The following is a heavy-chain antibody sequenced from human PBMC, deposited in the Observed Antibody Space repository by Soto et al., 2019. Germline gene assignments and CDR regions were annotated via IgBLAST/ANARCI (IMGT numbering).Heavy chain of an antibody. V-gene: IGHV3-30-3*01. CDR1: GFTFSSYA. J-gene: IGHJ6*02. Sequence: QVQLVESGGGVVQPGRSLRLSCAASGFTFSSYAMHWVRQAPGKGLEWVAVISYDGSNKYYADSVKGRFTISRDNSKNTLYLQMNSLRAEDTAVYYCARGIGLRLGVFNYYYGMDVWGPGTTVTVSS. CDR3: ARGIGLRLGVFNYYYGMDV. CDR2: ISYDGSNK. D-gene: IGHD5-12*01.